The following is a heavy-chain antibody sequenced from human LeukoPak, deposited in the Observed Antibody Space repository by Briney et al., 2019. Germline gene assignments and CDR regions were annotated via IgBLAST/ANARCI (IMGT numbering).Heavy chain of an antibody. V-gene: IGHV4-38-2*02. CDR2: MYHTGST. D-gene: IGHD3-22*01. CDR1: GYSMSSGYY. CDR3: ARDRYYYDSSGYSRVFDY. Sequence: SETLSLTCTVSGYSMSSGYYWGWIRQPPERGLEWIGSMYHTGSTYYNPSLKSRVTMSVDTSKNQFSLKLSFVTAADTAVYYCARDRYYYDSSGYSRVFDYWGQGTLVTVSS. J-gene: IGHJ4*02.